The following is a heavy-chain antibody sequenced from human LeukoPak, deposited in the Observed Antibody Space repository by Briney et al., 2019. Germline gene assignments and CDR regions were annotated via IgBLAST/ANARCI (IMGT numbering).Heavy chain of an antibody. Sequence: EASETLSLTCAVYGGSFSGYYWSWIRQPPGKGLEWIGEINHSGSTNYNPSLKSRVTISVDTSKNQFSLKLSSVTAADTAVYYCARATYSSSIDYWGQGTLVTVSS. J-gene: IGHJ4*02. CDR3: ARATYSSSIDY. CDR2: INHSGST. V-gene: IGHV4-34*01. CDR1: GGSFSGYY. D-gene: IGHD6-13*01.